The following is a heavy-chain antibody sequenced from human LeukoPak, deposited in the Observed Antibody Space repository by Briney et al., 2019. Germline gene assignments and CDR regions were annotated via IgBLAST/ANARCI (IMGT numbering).Heavy chain of an antibody. D-gene: IGHD3-22*01. V-gene: IGHV3-11*01. Sequence: GGSLRLSCAASGFTFSDYYMSWIRQAPGKGLEWVSYISSSGSTIYYADSVKGRFTISRDNAKNSLYLQMNSLRAEDTAAYYCARVGTMIVVVRGYFDYWGQGTLVTVSS. J-gene: IGHJ4*02. CDR1: GFTFSDYY. CDR3: ARVGTMIVVVRGYFDY. CDR2: ISSSGSTI.